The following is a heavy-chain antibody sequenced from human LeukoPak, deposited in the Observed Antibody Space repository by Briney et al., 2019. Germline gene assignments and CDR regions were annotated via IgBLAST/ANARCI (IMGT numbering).Heavy chain of an antibody. CDR2: ISSSSSYI. V-gene: IGHV3-21*04. CDR1: GFTFSSYS. CDR3: AKSLNRNDLEDY. D-gene: IGHD1-14*01. J-gene: IGHJ4*02. Sequence: GGSLRLSCAASGFTFSSYSMNWVRQAPGKGLEWVSSISSSSSYIYYADSVKGRFTISRDNAKNSLYLQMNSLRAEDTAVYYCAKSLNRNDLEDYWGQGTLVTVSS.